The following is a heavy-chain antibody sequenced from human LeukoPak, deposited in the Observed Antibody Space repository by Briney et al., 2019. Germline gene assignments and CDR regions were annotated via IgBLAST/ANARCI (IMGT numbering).Heavy chain of an antibody. V-gene: IGHV1-2*02. CDR2: INPNSGGT. CDR1: GYTFTGYY. D-gene: IGHD4-17*01. J-gene: IGHJ3*02. CDR3: AREVVTTGAFDI. Sequence: ASVKVSCKASGYTFTGYYMHWVRQAPGQGLEWMGWINPNSGGTNDAQKFQGRVTMTRDTSISTAYMELSRLRSDDTAVYYCAREVVTTGAFDIWGQGTMVTVSS.